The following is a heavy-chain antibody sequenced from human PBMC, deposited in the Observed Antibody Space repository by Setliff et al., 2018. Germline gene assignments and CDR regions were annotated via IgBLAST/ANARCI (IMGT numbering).Heavy chain of an antibody. J-gene: IGHJ4*02. CDR2: INPNSGGT. CDR1: GYIFTDYY. V-gene: IGHV1-2*06. CDR3: ARESRVAATNDY. D-gene: IGHD2-15*01. Sequence: GASVKVSCKASGYIFTDYYMHWVRQAPGQELGWMGRINPNSGGTNYAQKFQGRVTMTTDTSISTAYMEVSRLTSDDTAVYYCARESRVAATNDYWGQGILVTVS.